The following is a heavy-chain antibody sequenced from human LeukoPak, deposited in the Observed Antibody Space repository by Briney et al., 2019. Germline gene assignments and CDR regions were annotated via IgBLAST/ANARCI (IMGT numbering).Heavy chain of an antibody. Sequence: GGSLRLSCATSGFTFSSYWMHWVRQVPGKGLVWVSRINSDGSSISYADSVKGRFTISRDNAKNTLYLQMNSLRAEDTAVYYCASVAVAGCLWYYWGQGTVVTVSS. CDR3: ASVAVAGCLWYY. CDR2: INSDGSSI. V-gene: IGHV3-74*01. CDR1: GFTFSSYW. J-gene: IGHJ4*02. D-gene: IGHD6-19*01.